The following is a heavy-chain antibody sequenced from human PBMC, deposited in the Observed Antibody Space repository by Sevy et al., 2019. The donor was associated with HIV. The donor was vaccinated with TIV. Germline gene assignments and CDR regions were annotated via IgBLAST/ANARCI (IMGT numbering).Heavy chain of an antibody. J-gene: IGHJ6*02. CDR3: VGHGGGGCSGTRCLGYYYYGMDV. D-gene: IGHD2-2*01. V-gene: IGHV5-10-1*01. CDR2: IDPSDSYT. CDR1: GYSFSNYW. Sequence: GESLKISCKGSGYSFSNYWISWVRQMPGKGLEWMGRIDPSDSYTTYSPSFQGHVTISSDKSMSTAYLQWRSLKASDTAMYYWVGHGGGGCSGTRCLGYYYYGMDVWGQGTTVTVSS.